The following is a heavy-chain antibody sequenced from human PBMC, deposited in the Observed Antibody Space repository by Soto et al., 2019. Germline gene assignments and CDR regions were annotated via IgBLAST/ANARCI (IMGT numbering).Heavy chain of an antibody. J-gene: IGHJ3*01. Sequence: GASVKVSCKASGGTFSSYAISWVRQAPGQGLEWMGGIIPIFGTANYAQKFQGRVTITADESTSTAYMELSSLRSEDTAVYYCARDLDRGYFSGGSCASGGAFDCWGQGTMVTVSS. V-gene: IGHV1-69*13. CDR2: IIPIFGTA. CDR1: GGTFSSYA. CDR3: ARDLDRGYFSGGSCASGGAFDC. D-gene: IGHD2-15*01.